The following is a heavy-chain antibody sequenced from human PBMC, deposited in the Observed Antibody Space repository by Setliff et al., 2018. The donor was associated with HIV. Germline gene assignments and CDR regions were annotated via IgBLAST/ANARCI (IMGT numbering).Heavy chain of an antibody. V-gene: IGHV4-38-2*01. J-gene: IGHJ6*03. CDR2: IYQTGTT. D-gene: IGHD3-10*01. Sequence: SETLSLTCAVSGFSINSGYYWGWIRQPPGKGLEWIGSIYQTGTTYYNPSLKSRVTISVDTSKNQFSLKLSSVTAADTAVYYCARGQYYYGSGISYYYYYYYMDVWGKGTTVTVSS. CDR3: ARGQYYYGSGISYYYYYYYMDV. CDR1: GFSINSGYY.